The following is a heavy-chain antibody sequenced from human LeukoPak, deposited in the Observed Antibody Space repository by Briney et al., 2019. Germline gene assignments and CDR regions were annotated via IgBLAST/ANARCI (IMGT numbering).Heavy chain of an antibody. J-gene: IGHJ4*02. D-gene: IGHD3-10*01. Sequence: SETLSLTCAVYGGSFSGHDCHWIRQSPGKGLEWIGEISRSAGTYYNPSLKSRVTISLDTSKNQFSLSLSSVTAADTAIYYCARIDYHSGSPTNYWGQGTPVTVSS. V-gene: IGHV4-34*01. CDR2: ISRSAGT. CDR3: ARIDYHSGSPTNY. CDR1: GGSFSGHD.